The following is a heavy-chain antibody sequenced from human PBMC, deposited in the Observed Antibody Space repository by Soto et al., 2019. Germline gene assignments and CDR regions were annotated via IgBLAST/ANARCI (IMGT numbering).Heavy chain of an antibody. J-gene: IGHJ5*02. Sequence: PGGALGLCCAASGVNFSNHWMHWVRQRPAEGLVWVSRITSDGKSKAYAESVKGRFAISRDNAKNTLYLQMNGLTAEDTAVYYCARESGDWPLNWFDPWSQGTLVTVSS. V-gene: IGHV3-74*01. CDR1: GVNFSNHW. CDR3: ARESGDWPLNWFDP. D-gene: IGHD2-21*02. CDR2: ITSDGKSK.